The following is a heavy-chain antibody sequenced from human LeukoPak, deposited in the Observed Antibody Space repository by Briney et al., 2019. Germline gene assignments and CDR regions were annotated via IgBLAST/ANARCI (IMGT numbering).Heavy chain of an antibody. Sequence: PGGSLRLSFAASGFTFSSYSMNWVRQAPGKGLEWVSSISSSSSYIYYADSVKGRFTISRDNAKNSLYLQMNSLRAEDTAVYYCARVRDSSSWYLLGYWGQGTLVTVSS. CDR2: ISSSSSYI. CDR3: ARVRDSSSWYLLGY. D-gene: IGHD6-13*01. CDR1: GFTFSSYS. J-gene: IGHJ4*02. V-gene: IGHV3-21*01.